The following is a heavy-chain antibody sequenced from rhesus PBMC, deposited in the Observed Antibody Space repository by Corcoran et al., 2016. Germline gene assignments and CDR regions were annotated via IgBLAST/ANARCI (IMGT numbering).Heavy chain of an antibody. D-gene: IGHD6-13*01. CDR2: ITYSGST. V-gene: IGHV4-122*02. CDR1: GGSISSGYYY. CDR3: ARVGIAAEIDY. Sequence: QVQLQESGPGLVKPSETLSLTCAVSGGSISSGYYYWSWIRHPPGKGLEWVGYITYSGSTSYNPSLTSRVTISRDTSKNQFSLKLSSVTAADTAVYYCARVGIAAEIDYWGQGVLVTVSS. J-gene: IGHJ4*01.